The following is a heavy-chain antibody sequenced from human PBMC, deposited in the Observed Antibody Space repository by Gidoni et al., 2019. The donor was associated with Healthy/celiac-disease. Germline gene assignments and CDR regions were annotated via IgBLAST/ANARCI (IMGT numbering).Heavy chain of an antibody. CDR2: ISYDGSNT. V-gene: IGHV3-30*01. D-gene: IGHD1-26*01. J-gene: IGHJ4*02. Sequence: QVQRVGAGGGVVKPGGSLGRPWATSGFHFSSYAMHWVRQAPGKGLDWVAGISYDGSNTYYSDSVKGRFTISSDNSKNTLYLQMNSLRAEDTAVYYCASDQDSEGFDYWGQGTLVTVSS. CDR3: ASDQDSEGFDY. CDR1: GFHFSSYA.